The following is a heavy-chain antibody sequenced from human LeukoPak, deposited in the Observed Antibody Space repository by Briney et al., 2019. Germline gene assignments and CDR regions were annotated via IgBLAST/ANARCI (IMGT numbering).Heavy chain of an antibody. D-gene: IGHD1-26*01. CDR2: INSDGSST. CDR3: ASQGIVGTTALFDY. J-gene: IGHJ4*02. V-gene: IGHV3-74*01. CDR1: GFTFSSYW. Sequence: GGSLRLSCAASGFTFSSYWMHWVRQAPGKGLVWVSRINSDGSSTSYADSVKGRFTISRDNAENTLHLQMNSLRAEDTAVYYCASQGIVGTTALFDYWGQGTLVTVSS.